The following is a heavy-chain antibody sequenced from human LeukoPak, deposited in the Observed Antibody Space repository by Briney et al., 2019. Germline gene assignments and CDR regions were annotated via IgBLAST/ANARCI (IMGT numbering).Heavy chain of an antibody. CDR1: GYTFTSYY. V-gene: IGHV1-46*01. J-gene: IGHJ4*02. D-gene: IGHD5-24*01. CDR2: INPSGGST. Sequence: GASVKVSCKASGYTFTSYYMHWVRQAPGQGLEWLGIINPSGGSTSYAQKFQGRVTMTRETSTSTEYMELSRVRAEETAVYYCARDLEMATLEPPVYWAQGTLVTVSS. CDR3: ARDLEMATLEPPVY.